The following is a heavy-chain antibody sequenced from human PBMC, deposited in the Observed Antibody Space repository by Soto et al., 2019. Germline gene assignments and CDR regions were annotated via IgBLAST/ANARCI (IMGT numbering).Heavy chain of an antibody. Sequence: QVQLVESGGGVVQPGRSLRLSCAASGFMFRTYGMHWVRQAPGKGLEWVAVISYDGSRIYYGDSVKGRFTVSRDNSKSTLDLQMNSLRPEDTAMYYCAKGDVDPAMAMAFDYWGQGNLVTVS. CDR3: AKGDVDPAMAMAFDY. D-gene: IGHD5-18*01. J-gene: IGHJ4*02. CDR1: GFMFRTYG. V-gene: IGHV3-30*18. CDR2: ISYDGSRI.